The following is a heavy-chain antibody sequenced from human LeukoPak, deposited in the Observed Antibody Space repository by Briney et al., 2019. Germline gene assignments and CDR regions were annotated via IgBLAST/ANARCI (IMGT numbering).Heavy chain of an antibody. J-gene: IGHJ4*02. CDR1: GFTFSSYA. V-gene: IGHV3-23*01. D-gene: IGHD2/OR15-2a*01. CDR3: ATGGSMAHEGIHY. Sequence: PGRSLRLSCAASGFTFSSYAMSWVRQAPGKGLEWVSTISESGGSKYYADSMKGRFTISRDNSKDTLYLQMNYLRADDTAVYYCATGGSMAHEGIHYWGQGTLVTVSS. CDR2: ISESGGSK.